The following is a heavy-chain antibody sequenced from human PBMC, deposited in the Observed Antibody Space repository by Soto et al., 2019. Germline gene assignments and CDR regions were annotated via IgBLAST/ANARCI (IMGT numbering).Heavy chain of an antibody. D-gene: IGHD3-10*01. J-gene: IGHJ4*02. CDR3: ARGVTRPQLLWFGELLFY. V-gene: IGHV1-3*01. CDR2: INAGNGNT. CDR1: GYTFTSYA. Sequence: ASVKVSCKASGYTFTSYAMHWVRQAPGQRLEWMGWINAGNGNTKYSQKFQGRVTITRDTSASTAYMELSSLRSEDTAVYYCARGVTRPQLLWFGELLFYWGQGTLVTVSS.